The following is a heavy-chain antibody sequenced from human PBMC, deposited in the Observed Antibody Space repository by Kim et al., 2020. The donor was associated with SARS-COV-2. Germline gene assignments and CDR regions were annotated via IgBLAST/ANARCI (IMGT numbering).Heavy chain of an antibody. J-gene: IGHJ4*02. CDR3: ARGWSITTWRFDY. D-gene: IGHD3-3*01. CDR1: GGTFSSYA. V-gene: IGHV1-69*13. CDR2: IIPIFGTA. Sequence: SVKVSCKASGGTFSSYAISWVRQAPGQGLEWMGGIIPIFGTANYAQKFQGRVTITADESTSTAYMELSSLRSEDTAVYYCARGWSITTWRFDYWGQGTLVTVSS.